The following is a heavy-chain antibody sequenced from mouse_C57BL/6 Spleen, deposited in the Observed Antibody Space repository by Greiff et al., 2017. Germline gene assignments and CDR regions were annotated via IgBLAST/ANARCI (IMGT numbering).Heavy chain of an antibody. D-gene: IGHD1-1*01. J-gene: IGHJ3*01. CDR1: GYTFTDYN. Sequence: EVQRVESGPELVKPGASVKMSCKASGYTFTDYNMHWVKQSHGKSLEWIGHINPNNGGTSYNQKFKGKATLTVNKSSSTAYMELRSLTSEDSAVYYCARYYIYYYGSSHFAYWGQGTLVTVSA. CDR2: INPNNGGT. CDR3: ARYYIYYYGSSHFAY. V-gene: IGHV1-22*01.